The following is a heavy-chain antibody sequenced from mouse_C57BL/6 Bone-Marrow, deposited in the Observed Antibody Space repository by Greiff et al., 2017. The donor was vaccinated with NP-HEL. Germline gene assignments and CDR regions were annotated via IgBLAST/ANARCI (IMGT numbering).Heavy chain of an antibody. CDR2: ISYDGSN. J-gene: IGHJ1*03. CDR3: ARDQRGNWYFDV. CDR1: GYSITSGYY. V-gene: IGHV3-6*01. Sequence: EVKLQESGPGLVKPSQSLSLTCSVTGYSITSGYYWNWIRQFPGNKLEWMGYISYDGSNNYNPSLKNRISITRDTSKNQFFLKLNSVTTEDTATYYCARDQRGNWYFDVWGTGTTVTVSS.